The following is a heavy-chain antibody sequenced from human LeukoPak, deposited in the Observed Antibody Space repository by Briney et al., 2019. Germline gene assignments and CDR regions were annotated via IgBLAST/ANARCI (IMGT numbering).Heavy chain of an antibody. CDR2: INPNSGGT. CDR3: ARVGVSGRVFDYVWGSYRQDY. D-gene: IGHD3-16*02. Sequence: ASVKVSCKASGYTFTGYYTHWVRQAPGQGLEWMGWINPNSGGTNYAQKFQGRVTMTRDTSISTAYMELSRLRSDDTAVYYCARVGVSGRVFDYVWGSYRQDYWGQGTLVTVSS. V-gene: IGHV1-2*02. CDR1: GYTFTGYY. J-gene: IGHJ4*02.